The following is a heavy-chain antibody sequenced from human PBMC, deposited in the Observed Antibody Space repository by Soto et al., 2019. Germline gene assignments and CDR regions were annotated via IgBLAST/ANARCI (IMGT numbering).Heavy chain of an antibody. D-gene: IGHD6-19*01. J-gene: IGHJ6*02. CDR1: GYSFTSFG. CDR2: VNAYNGNT. CDR3: ARDQSPSSGWPGMDV. Sequence: QVQLVQSGGEVKKPGASVKVSCKASGYSFTSFGVNWVRQAPGQGLEWMGWVNAYNGNTNYAQKFQGRVTMTRDTSISTAYMELNRLRSDDTAVYYCARDQSPSSGWPGMDVWGQGTTVTVSS. V-gene: IGHV1-18*01.